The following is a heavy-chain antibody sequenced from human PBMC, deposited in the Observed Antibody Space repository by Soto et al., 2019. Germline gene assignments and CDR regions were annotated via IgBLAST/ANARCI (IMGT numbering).Heavy chain of an antibody. D-gene: IGHD3-16*01. CDR3: ARSLGSAAGWSFDV. CDR2: KSISGST. V-gene: IGHV4-4*07. Sequence: SETLSLTCSVSGGSMSDYFWTWIRLPAGKRLEWIGRKSISGSTDYNTSLKGRASMSVDTSKNQFSLRLISVTAADTALYYCARSLGSAAGWSFDVWGQGILVTVSS. J-gene: IGHJ4*02. CDR1: GGSMSDYF.